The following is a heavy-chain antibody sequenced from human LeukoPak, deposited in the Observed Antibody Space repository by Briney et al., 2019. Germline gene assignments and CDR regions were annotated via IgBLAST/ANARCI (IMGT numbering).Heavy chain of an antibody. CDR3: ARGRAARPSYYYYYMDV. V-gene: IGHV4-34*01. D-gene: IGHD6-6*01. CDR2: INHSGST. J-gene: IGHJ6*03. Sequence: SETLSLTCAVYGGSFSGCYWSWIRQPPGKGPEWIGEINHSGSTNYNPSLKSRVTISVDTSKNQFSLKLSSVTAADTAVYYCARGRAARPSYYYYYMDVWGKGTTVTVSS. CDR1: GGSFSGCY.